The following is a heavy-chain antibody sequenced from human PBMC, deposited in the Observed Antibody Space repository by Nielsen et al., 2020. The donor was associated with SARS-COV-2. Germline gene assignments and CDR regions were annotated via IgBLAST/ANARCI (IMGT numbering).Heavy chain of an antibody. Sequence: GESLKISCAASGFGLSNYWMYWVRQSPEKGLMWVAHIDYEGSLTSYADSVTGRFTISRDNSKGTVSLHMNSLRPDDTAVYYCARSGSPYYSYSYFDYWGQGTQVTVSS. D-gene: IGHD3-10*01. V-gene: IGHV3-74*01. CDR1: GFGLSNYW. J-gene: IGHJ4*02. CDR3: ARSGSPYYSYSYFDY. CDR2: IDYEGSLT.